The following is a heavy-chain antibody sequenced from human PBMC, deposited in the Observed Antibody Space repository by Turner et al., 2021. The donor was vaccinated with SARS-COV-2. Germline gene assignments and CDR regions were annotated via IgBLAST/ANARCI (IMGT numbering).Heavy chain of an antibody. CDR3: ARGMVRFGGFNVRPFDY. D-gene: IGHD3-16*02. V-gene: IGHV1-8*01. J-gene: IGHJ4*02. Sequence: QVQLVQSGAEVKKPGASVKVSCKASGYTFSNYDINWVRQATGQGLEWMEWMNPNSGNTGYAQKFQGRVTMTRNTSISTAYMELSSLRSEDTAVYYCARGMVRFGGFNVRPFDYWGQGTLVTVSS. CDR1: GYTFSNYD. CDR2: MNPNSGNT.